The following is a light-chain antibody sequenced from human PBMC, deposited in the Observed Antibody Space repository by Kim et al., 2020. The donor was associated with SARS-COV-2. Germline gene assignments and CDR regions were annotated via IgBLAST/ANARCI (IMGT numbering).Light chain of an antibody. CDR3: SSYTGGTTLRV. V-gene: IGLV2-14*01. CDR2: DVT. CDR1: DIGDYDY. Sequence: QSALTQPASVSGFSGQSITISCTGSDIGDYDYASWYQQHPGRAPKLLICDVTKRPSGVSSRFSGSKSGNTAHLTISGLQAEDEADYYCSSYTGGTTLRVFGTGTKVTVL. J-gene: IGLJ1*01.